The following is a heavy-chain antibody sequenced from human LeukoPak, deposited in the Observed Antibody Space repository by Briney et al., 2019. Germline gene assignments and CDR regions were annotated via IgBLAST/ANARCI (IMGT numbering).Heavy chain of an antibody. J-gene: IGHJ4*02. V-gene: IGHV3-21*04. Sequence: GGSLRLSCAASGFTFSSYSMNWVRQAPGKGLEWVSSISSSSSYIYYADSVKGRFTISRDNAKNSLYLQMNSLRAEDTAVYYCARDPIVGATTPYYFDFWGQGTLVTVSS. CDR1: GFTFSSYS. CDR2: ISSSSSYI. D-gene: IGHD1-26*01. CDR3: ARDPIVGATTPYYFDF.